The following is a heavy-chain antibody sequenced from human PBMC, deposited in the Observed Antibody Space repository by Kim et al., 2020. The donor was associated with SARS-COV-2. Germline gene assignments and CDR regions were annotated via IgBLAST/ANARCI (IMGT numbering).Heavy chain of an antibody. Sequence: SRVTISVDTSKNQFSLKLSSVTAADTAVYYCARQDYDFWSGPSSSGWFDPWGQGTLVTVSS. D-gene: IGHD3-3*01. CDR3: ARQDYDFWSGPSSSGWFDP. V-gene: IGHV4-39*01. J-gene: IGHJ5*02.